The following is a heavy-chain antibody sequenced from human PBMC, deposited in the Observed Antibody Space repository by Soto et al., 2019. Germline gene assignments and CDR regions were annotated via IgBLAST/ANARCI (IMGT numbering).Heavy chain of an antibody. CDR1: GYTFTSYG. CDR3: ARRPPRDSSGYYNY. J-gene: IGHJ4*02. V-gene: IGHV1-18*01. CDR2: ISAYNGNT. D-gene: IGHD3-22*01. Sequence: QVQLVQSGAEVKKPGASVKVSCKASGYTFTSYGISWVRQAPGQGLEWMGWISAYNGNTNYAQKLQGRVTMTTDTSTRTAYMKLRSLRSDDTAVYYCARRPPRDSSGYYNYWGQGTLVTVSS.